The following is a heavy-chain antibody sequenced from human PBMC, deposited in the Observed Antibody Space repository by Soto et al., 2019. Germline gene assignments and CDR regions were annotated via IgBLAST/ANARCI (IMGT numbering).Heavy chain of an antibody. CDR3: ARDLPRDGYNYGGYFDY. J-gene: IGHJ4*02. V-gene: IGHV1-18*01. D-gene: IGHD5-12*01. CDR2: ISAYNGNT. CDR1: GYTFASYA. Sequence: GASVKVSCKASGYTFASYAISWMRQAPGQGLEWMGWISAYNGNTNYAQKLQGRVTMTTDTSTSTVYMELSSLRSEGTAVYYCARDLPRDGYNYGGYFDYWGQGTLVTVSS.